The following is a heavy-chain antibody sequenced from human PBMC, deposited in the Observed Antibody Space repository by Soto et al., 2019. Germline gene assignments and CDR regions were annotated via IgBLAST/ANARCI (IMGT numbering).Heavy chain of an antibody. Sequence: GGSLRLSCAASGSTFSSYAMHWVRQAPGKGLEWVALISYDGSNKYNADSVKGRFTISRDNSKNRLYLQMNSLRAEDTAVYFCARDFSNSSARTMDVWGQGTTVTISS. J-gene: IGHJ6*02. CDR2: ISYDGSNK. D-gene: IGHD6-6*01. CDR1: GSTFSSYA. CDR3: ARDFSNSSARTMDV. V-gene: IGHV3-30*03.